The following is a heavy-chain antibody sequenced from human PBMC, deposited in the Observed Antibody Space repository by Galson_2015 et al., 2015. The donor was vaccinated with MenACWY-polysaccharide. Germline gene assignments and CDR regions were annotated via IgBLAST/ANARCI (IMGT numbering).Heavy chain of an antibody. D-gene: IGHD1-14*01. CDR2: IKEDGSKV. J-gene: IGHJ4*02. CDR3: ARYGNLGY. Sequence: SLRLSCAASGFTFSSSWMTWVRQAPGKGLEWVAKIKEDGSKVYYVDSVKGRFTISRDNAKNLLYLQMNSLRAEDTAVYYCARYGNLGYRRQGTQVTVSS. V-gene: IGHV3-7*01. CDR1: GFTFSSSW.